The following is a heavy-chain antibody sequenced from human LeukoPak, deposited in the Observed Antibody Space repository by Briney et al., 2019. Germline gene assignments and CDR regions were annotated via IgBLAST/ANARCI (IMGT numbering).Heavy chain of an antibody. CDR1: GGSFSGYY. J-gene: IGHJ5*02. V-gene: IGHV4-34*01. Sequence: SETLSLTCAVYGGSFSGYYWSWIRQSPGKGLEWIGEINHSGSTNYNPSLKSRVTISVDTSKNQLSLKLSSVTAADTAVYYCARRRPVGSGRTNWFDPWGQGTLVTVSS. CDR2: INHSGST. CDR3: ARRRPVGSGRTNWFDP. D-gene: IGHD3-10*01.